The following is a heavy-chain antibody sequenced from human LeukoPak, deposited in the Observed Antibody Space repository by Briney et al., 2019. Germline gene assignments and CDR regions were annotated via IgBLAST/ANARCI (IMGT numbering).Heavy chain of an antibody. V-gene: IGHV1-46*01. CDR1: GGTFSSYA. CDR3: ARGPYYYDSSGYYREDFDY. Sequence: ASVKVSCKASGGTFSSYAISWVRQAPGQGLEWMGIINPSGGSTSYAQKFQGRVTMTRDTSTSTVYMELSSLRSEDTAVYYCARGPYYYDSSGYYREDFDYWGQGTLVTVSS. J-gene: IGHJ4*02. CDR2: INPSGGST. D-gene: IGHD3-22*01.